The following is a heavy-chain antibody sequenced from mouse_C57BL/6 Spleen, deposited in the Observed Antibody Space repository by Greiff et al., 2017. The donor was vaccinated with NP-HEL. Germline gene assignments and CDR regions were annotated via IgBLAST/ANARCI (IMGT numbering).Heavy chain of an antibody. V-gene: IGHV5-16*01. D-gene: IGHD3-2*02. J-gene: IGHJ3*01. Sequence: EVKLMESEGGLVQPGSSMKLSCTASGFTFSDYYMAWVRQVPEKGLEWVANINYDGSSTYYLDSLKSRFIISRDNAKNILYLQMSSLKSEDTATYYCAREGGSSGYGFAYWGQGTLVTDSA. CDR1: GFTFSDYY. CDR2: INYDGSST. CDR3: AREGGSSGYGFAY.